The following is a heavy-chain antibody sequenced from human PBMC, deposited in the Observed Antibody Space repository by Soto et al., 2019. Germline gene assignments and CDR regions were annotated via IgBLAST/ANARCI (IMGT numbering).Heavy chain of an antibody. D-gene: IGHD2-2*01. J-gene: IGHJ6*03. V-gene: IGHV1-18*01. CDR3: ASGAGYCSSTSCYSRSYYYYYMDV. Sequence: ASVKVSCKASGYTFTSYGISWVRQAPGQGLEWMGWISAYNGNTNYAQKLQGRVTMTTDTSTSTAYMELRSLRSDDTAVYYCASGAGYCSSTSCYSRSYYYYYMDVWGKGTTVTVSS. CDR1: GYTFTSYG. CDR2: ISAYNGNT.